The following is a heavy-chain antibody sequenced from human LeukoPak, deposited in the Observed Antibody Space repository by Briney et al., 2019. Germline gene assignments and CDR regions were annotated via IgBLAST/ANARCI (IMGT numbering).Heavy chain of an antibody. J-gene: IGHJ4*02. D-gene: IGHD5-24*01. CDR2: IIPIFGTA. V-gene: IGHV1-69*06. CDR3: ARRDGYNWGFDY. Sequence: ASVKVSCKASGGTFSSYAISWVRQAPGQGLEWMGGIIPIFGTANYAQKFQGRATITADKSTSTAYMELSSLRSEDTAVYYCARRDGYNWGFDYWGQGTLVTVSS. CDR1: GGTFSSYA.